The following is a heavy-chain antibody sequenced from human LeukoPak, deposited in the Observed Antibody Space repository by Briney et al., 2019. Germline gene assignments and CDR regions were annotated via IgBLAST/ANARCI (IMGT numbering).Heavy chain of an antibody. J-gene: IGHJ4*02. V-gene: IGHV3-53*01. CDR3: ARGVEPLAANTLAY. CDR1: GFTVITND. CDR2: LYSDGNT. D-gene: IGHD1-14*01. Sequence: PGGSLRLSCAASGFTVITNDMTWARQAPGKGREGVSVLYSDGNTKYADSVQGRFTISRDNSKNTLYLEMNSLSPDDRAVYYCARGVEPLAANTLAYWGQGTLVTVSS.